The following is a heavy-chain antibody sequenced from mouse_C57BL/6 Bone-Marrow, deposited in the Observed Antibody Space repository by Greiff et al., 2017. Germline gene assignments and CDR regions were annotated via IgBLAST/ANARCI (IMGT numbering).Heavy chain of an antibody. CDR3: ARDAYNYFDY. CDR2: IYPRSGYT. D-gene: IGHD6-5*01. J-gene: IGHJ2*01. CDR1: GYTFTSSG. Sequence: VQLQQSGAELARPGASVKLSCKASGYTFTSSGLSWVKQRTGQGLEWIGEIYPRSGYTYYTEKFKGKATLTADKSASSAYMELRNLTSGDSAVYFCARDAYNYFDYWGQGTTLTVSS. V-gene: IGHV1-81*01.